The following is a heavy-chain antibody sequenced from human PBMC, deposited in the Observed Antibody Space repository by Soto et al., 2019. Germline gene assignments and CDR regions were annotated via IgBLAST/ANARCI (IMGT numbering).Heavy chain of an antibody. Sequence: ASVKVSCKASGYTFTNYAMHWVRQAPGQRPEWIGWIHAGDGNTKFSQNFQGRVTFTRDTSANTAYMELSSLRSEDTAVYYCAFGTDYFHYWGQGTLVTVSS. V-gene: IGHV1-3*01. CDR2: IHAGDGNT. J-gene: IGHJ1*01. CDR3: AFGTDYFHY. D-gene: IGHD3-16*01. CDR1: GYTFTNYA.